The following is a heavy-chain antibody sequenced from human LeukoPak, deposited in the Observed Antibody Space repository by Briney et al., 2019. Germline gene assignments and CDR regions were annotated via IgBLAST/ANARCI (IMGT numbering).Heavy chain of an antibody. V-gene: IGHV4-4*07. CDR2: TYSSGST. D-gene: IGHD3-22*01. Sequence: SETLSLTCTVSGGSISSYYWSWIRQPAGKGLEWIGRTYSSGSTNYNPSLKSRVTISGDTSKNQISLKLSSVTAADTAVYYCARERYYDSSGRATTSYYMDVWGEGTTVTISS. J-gene: IGHJ6*03. CDR3: ARERYYDSSGRATTSYYMDV. CDR1: GGSISSYY.